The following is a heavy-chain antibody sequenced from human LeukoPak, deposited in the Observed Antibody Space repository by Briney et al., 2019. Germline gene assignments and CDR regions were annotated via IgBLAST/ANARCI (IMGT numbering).Heavy chain of an antibody. CDR3: ARDFYDGFALDY. CDR1: GFAFNTYS. V-gene: IGHV3-21*03. CDR2: IFSSSTYI. Sequence: GESLRLSCAASGFAFNTYSMNWVRQAPGKGLEWVSFIFSSSTYIYYTDSVKGRFTISRDNARNSLYLQMDNLRAEDTGVYYCARDFYDGFALDYWGQGTLVTVSS. J-gene: IGHJ4*02. D-gene: IGHD2/OR15-2a*01.